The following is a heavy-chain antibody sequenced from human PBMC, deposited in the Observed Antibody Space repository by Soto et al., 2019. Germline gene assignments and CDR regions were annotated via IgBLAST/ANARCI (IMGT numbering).Heavy chain of an antibody. CDR1: GFTVSTNY. CDR3: ARDSSYYGSGRGVLDY. J-gene: IGHJ4*02. CDR2: IYSDGST. Sequence: EVQLVESGGGLVQPGWSLRLSCAVSGFTVSTNYKSWVRQAPGKGLECVSIIYSDGSTYYADSVKGRFTTSRDSAKNTLYLQMDNLRADDTAVYYCARDSSYYGSGRGVLDYWGQGTLVTVSS. V-gene: IGHV3-66*01. D-gene: IGHD3-10*01.